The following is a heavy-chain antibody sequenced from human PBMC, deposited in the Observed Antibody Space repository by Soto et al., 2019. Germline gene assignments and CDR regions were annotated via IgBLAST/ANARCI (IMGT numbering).Heavy chain of an antibody. D-gene: IGHD2-2*01. CDR3: AGDRGYCSSTSCYRGMDV. J-gene: IGHJ6*01. CDR2: ISAYTGNT. Sequence: ASVKVSCKASGYTFTSYGMSWVRQAPGQGLEWMGWISAYTGNTNYAQKLQGRVTMTTDTSTSTAYMELRSLRSDDTAVYYCAGDRGYCSSTSCYRGMDVWGQGTTVNVSS. CDR1: GYTFTSYG. V-gene: IGHV1-18*04.